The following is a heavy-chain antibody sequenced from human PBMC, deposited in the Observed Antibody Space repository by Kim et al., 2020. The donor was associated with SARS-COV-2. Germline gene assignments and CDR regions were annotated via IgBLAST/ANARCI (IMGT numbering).Heavy chain of an antibody. CDR3: AKDVGSGSYYRAGAFDI. CDR2: ISYDGSNK. J-gene: IGHJ3*02. D-gene: IGHD3-10*01. V-gene: IGHV3-30*18. Sequence: GGSLRLSCAASGFTFSSYGMHWVRQAPGKGLEWVAVISYDGSNKYYADSVKGRFTISRDNSKNTLYLQMNSLRAEDTAVDYCAKDVGSGSYYRAGAFDI. CDR1: GFTFSSYG.